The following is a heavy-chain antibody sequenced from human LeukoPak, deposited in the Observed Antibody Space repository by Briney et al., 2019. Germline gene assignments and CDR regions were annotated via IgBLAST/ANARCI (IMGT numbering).Heavy chain of an antibody. Sequence: GGSLRLSCAASGFTFTDYYMSWSRQAPGKGLGWVSYISSSGSTIYYAATVKGRFTISRDNAKNSLYLQMNSLRAEATAVYSCARDWGYCTNGVCHTRFDYWGQGTLVAVSS. CDR2: ISSSGSTI. D-gene: IGHD2-8*01. V-gene: IGHV3-11*01. CDR3: ARDWGYCTNGVCHTRFDY. CDR1: GFTFTDYY. J-gene: IGHJ4*02.